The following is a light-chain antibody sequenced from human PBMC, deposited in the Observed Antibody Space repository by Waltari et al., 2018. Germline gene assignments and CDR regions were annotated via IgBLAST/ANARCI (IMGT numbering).Light chain of an antibody. CDR2: EVN. CDR3: CSYIGDSAWV. Sequence: QSALTPPASVSGSPGQSITISCTGTSSDIGYYNLVSWYQQDPGKSPKGIIYEVNKRPSGVSNRFSGSKSGNTASLTISGLQAEDEADYYCCSYIGDSAWVFGGGTKVTVL. V-gene: IGLV2-23*02. J-gene: IGLJ3*02. CDR1: SSDIGYYNL.